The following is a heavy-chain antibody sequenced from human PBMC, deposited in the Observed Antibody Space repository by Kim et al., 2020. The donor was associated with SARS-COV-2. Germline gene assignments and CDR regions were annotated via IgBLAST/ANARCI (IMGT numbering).Heavy chain of an antibody. CDR3: ARDHQPMYCGGDCYAGIDY. V-gene: IGHV3-11*04. CDR2: ISSSGSTI. D-gene: IGHD2-21*02. J-gene: IGHJ4*02. CDR1: GFTFSDYY. Sequence: GGSLRLSCAASGFTFSDYYMSWIRQAPGKGLEWVSYISSSGSTIYYADSVKGRFTISRDNAKNSLYLQMNSLRAEDTAVYYCARDHQPMYCGGDCYAGIDYWGQGTLVTVSS.